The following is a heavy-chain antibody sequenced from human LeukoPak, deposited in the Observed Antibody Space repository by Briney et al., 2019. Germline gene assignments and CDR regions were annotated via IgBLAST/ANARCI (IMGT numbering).Heavy chain of an antibody. V-gene: IGHV1-2*06. Sequence: GASVKVSCTASGYTFTGYYMHWVRQAPGQGLEWMGRINPNSGGTNYAQKFQGRVTMTRDTSISTAYMELSRLRSDDTAVYYCARVKYGSGSQTFDYWGQGTLVTVSS. CDR1: GYTFTGYY. J-gene: IGHJ4*02. CDR3: ARVKYGSGSQTFDY. D-gene: IGHD3-10*01. CDR2: INPNSGGT.